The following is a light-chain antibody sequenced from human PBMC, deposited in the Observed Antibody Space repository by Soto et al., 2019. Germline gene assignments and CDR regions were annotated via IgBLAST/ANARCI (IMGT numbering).Light chain of an antibody. CDR3: QQANRSPLT. Sequence: DIQMTQSPSSVSASVGDRVTITCRASQGIRSWLAWYQQKPGKAPTLLIYAASSLQSGVPSRFSGGGSGTDSTLTSSRLQPEDVASYCYQQANRSPLTFGRGTKVEIK. CDR2: AAS. CDR1: QGIRSW. V-gene: IGKV1-12*01. J-gene: IGKJ4*01.